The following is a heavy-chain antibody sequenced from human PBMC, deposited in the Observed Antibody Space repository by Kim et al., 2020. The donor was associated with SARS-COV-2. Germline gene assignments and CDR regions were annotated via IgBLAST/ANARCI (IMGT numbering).Heavy chain of an antibody. CDR3: VKGGPEVWYSSGWHTPAPYPDY. V-gene: IGHV3-64D*06. Sequence: GGSLRLSCSASGFTFSSYAMHWVRQAPGKGLEYVSAISSNGGSTYYADSVKGRFTISRDNSKNTLYLQMSSLRAEDTAVYYCVKGGPEVWYSSGWHTPAPYPDYWGQGTLVTVSS. D-gene: IGHD6-19*01. J-gene: IGHJ4*02. CDR2: ISSNGGST. CDR1: GFTFSSYA.